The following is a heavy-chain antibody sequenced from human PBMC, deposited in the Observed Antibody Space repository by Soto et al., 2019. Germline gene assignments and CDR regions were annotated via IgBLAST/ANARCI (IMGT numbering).Heavy chain of an antibody. V-gene: IGHV3-9*01. CDR3: AKDLGPGDGTDEAAFDV. J-gene: IGHJ3*01. Sequence: EVQLVESGGGLVQPGRSLRLSCAASGFTVKDYAMHWVRLVPGKGLEWVSGVSWNSYFIGYADSVKGRFTITIDNGKNSLYLQMKSLRPEDTALYYCAKDLGPGDGTDEAAFDVWGQGTMVTVSS. CDR1: GFTVKDYA. CDR2: VSWNSYFI. D-gene: IGHD1-1*01.